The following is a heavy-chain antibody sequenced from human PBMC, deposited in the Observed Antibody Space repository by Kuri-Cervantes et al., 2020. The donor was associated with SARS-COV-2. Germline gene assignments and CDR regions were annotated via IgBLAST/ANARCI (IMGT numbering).Heavy chain of an antibody. CDR2: ISSSGSSI. D-gene: IGHD1-26*01. V-gene: IGHV3-11*01. CDR1: GFTVSSNY. Sequence: GESLKISCAASGFTVSSNYMSWVRQAPGKGLEFISYISSSGSSIYYADSVKGRFTISRDNAKNSLYLQMNSLRADDTAVYYCAREGWESFDYWGQGTLVTVSS. J-gene: IGHJ4*02. CDR3: AREGWESFDY.